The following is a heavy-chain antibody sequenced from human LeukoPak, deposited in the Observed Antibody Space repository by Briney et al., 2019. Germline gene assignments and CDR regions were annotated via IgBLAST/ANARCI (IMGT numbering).Heavy chain of an antibody. CDR2: IIPIFGTA. CDR3: ARDLAAGYSSSPSFDY. J-gene: IGHJ4*02. V-gene: IGHV1-69*13. D-gene: IGHD6-6*01. Sequence: ASVKVSRKASGGTFSSYAISWVRQAPGQGLEWMGGIIPIFGTANYAQKFQGRVTITADESTSTAYMELSSLRSEDTAVYYCARDLAAGYSSSPSFDYWGQGTLVTVSS. CDR1: GGTFSSYA.